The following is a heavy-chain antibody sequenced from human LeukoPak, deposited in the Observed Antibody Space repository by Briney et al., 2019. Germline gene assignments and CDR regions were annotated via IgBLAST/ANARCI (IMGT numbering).Heavy chain of an antibody. Sequence: PGGSLRLSCAASGFTFTSYSMNWVRQAPGKGLEWVSSISSSSSYIYYADSVKGRITISRDNAKNSLFLQMNSLRAEDTAVYYCARDKDYGDYRGVDAFDIWGQGTMVTVSS. D-gene: IGHD4-17*01. J-gene: IGHJ3*02. CDR1: GFTFTSYS. CDR2: ISSSSSYI. CDR3: ARDKDYGDYRGVDAFDI. V-gene: IGHV3-21*01.